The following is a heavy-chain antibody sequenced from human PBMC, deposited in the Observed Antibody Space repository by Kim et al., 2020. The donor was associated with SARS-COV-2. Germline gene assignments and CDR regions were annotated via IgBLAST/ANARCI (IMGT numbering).Heavy chain of an antibody. J-gene: IGHJ4*02. CDR2: IIPILGIA. V-gene: IGHV1-69*04. CDR1: VGTFSSYA. Sequence: SVKVSCKASVGTFSSYAISWVRQAPGQGLEWMGRIIPILGIANYAQKFQGRVTITADKSTSTAYMELSSLRSEDTAVYYCARDVYDYVWGSYRYWYFDYWGQGTLVTVSS. CDR3: ARDVYDYVWGSYRYWYFDY. D-gene: IGHD3-16*02.